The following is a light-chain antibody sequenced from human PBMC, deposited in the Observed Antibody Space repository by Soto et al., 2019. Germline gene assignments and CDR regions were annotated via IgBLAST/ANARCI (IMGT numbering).Light chain of an antibody. J-gene: IGLJ2*01. CDR3: AAWDDSLEGPV. CDR2: NNN. CDR1: SSNIGSGS. V-gene: IGLV1-44*01. Sequence: QPVLTQPPSASGTPGQRVTISCSGSSSNIGSGSVNWYQQLPGTAPKLLIFNNNQWPSGVPDRFSGSKSGTSASLAISGLQSEDEADYYCAAWDDSLEGPVFGGGTKLTVL.